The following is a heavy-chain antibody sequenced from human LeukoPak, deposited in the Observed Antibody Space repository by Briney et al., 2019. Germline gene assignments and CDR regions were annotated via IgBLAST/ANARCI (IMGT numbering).Heavy chain of an antibody. D-gene: IGHD2-2*01. V-gene: IGHV1-2*02. CDR1: GYTLTDYY. Sequence: ASVKVSCKASGYTLTDYYMHWVRQAPGQGLEWMGWINPNSGGTNYAQKFQGRVTMTRDTSISTAYMDLSGMTSDDTAVYYCARASIHIVVEPPATQRFDPWGQGTLVTVSS. J-gene: IGHJ5*01. CDR3: ARASIHIVVEPPATQRFDP. CDR2: INPNSGGT.